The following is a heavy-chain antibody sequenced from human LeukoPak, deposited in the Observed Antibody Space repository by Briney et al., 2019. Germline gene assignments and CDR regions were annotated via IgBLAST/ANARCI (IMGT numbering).Heavy chain of an antibody. Sequence: ASVKVSCKASGYTFTSYGISWVRQAPGQGLEWMGWISAYNGNTNYAQKLQGRVTMTTDTSTSTAYMELRSLRSDDTAVYYCARDCSTSCSDYMDGWGKGTTVTVSS. V-gene: IGHV1-18*01. CDR3: ARDCSTSCSDYMDG. D-gene: IGHD2-2*01. J-gene: IGHJ6*03. CDR1: GYTFTSYG. CDR2: ISAYNGNT.